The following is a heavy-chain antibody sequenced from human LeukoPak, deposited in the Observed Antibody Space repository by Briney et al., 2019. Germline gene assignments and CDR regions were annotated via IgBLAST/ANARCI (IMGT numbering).Heavy chain of an antibody. V-gene: IGHV4-38-2*02. CDR1: GYSISSGYY. J-gene: IGHJ5*02. Sequence: PSETLSLTCTVSGYSISSGYYWGWIRQPPGKGLEWIGSIYHSGSTYYNPSFKSRVTISVDTSKNQFSLKLSSVTAADTAVYYCARDGVAARGNWFDPWGQGTLVTVSS. CDR2: IYHSGST. D-gene: IGHD6-6*01. CDR3: ARDGVAARGNWFDP.